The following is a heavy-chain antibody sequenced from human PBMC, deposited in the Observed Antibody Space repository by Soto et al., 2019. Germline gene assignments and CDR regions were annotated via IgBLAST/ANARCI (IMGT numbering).Heavy chain of an antibody. CDR3: ARATVSTGHYYGMDV. V-gene: IGHV3-30-3*01. CDR2: ISYDGSNK. CDR1: GFTFSSYA. D-gene: IGHD4-4*01. Sequence: CAASGFTFSSYAMHWVRQAPGKGLEWVAVISYDGSNKYYADSVKGRFTISRDNSKNTLYLQMNSLRAEDTAVYYCARATVSTGHYYGMDVWGQGTTVTVSS. J-gene: IGHJ6*02.